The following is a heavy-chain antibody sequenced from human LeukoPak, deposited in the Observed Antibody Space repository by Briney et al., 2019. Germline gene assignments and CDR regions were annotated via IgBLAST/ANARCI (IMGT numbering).Heavy chain of an antibody. CDR1: GGSISSYY. D-gene: IGHD3-22*01. CDR3: ARSLKTYYYDSDAFDI. J-gene: IGHJ3*02. Sequence: SETLSLTCTVSGGSISSYYWSWIRQPPGKGLEWIGYTYTSGSTNYNPSLKSRVTISVDTSKNQFSLKLSSVTAADTAVYYCARSLKTYYYDSDAFDIWGRGTMVTVSS. V-gene: IGHV4-4*09. CDR2: TYTSGST.